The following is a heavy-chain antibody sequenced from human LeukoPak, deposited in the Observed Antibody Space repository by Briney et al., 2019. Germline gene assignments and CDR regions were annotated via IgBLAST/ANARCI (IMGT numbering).Heavy chain of an antibody. V-gene: IGHV3-7*05. CDR1: GFSFSSYW. J-gene: IGHJ4*02. CDR2: IKQDGSEK. CDR3: VRDPIRGYSRPVSYFDY. D-gene: IGHD5-18*01. Sequence: PGGSLRLSCAASGFSFSSYWMSWVRQAPGKGLEWVANIKQDGSEKYYVDSVKGRFTISRDNAKNSLYLQMNSLRAEDTAVYYCVRDPIRGYSRPVSYFDYWGQGTLVTVSS.